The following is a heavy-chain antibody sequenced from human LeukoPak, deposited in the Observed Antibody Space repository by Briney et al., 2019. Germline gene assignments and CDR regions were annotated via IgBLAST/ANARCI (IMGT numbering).Heavy chain of an antibody. CDR1: GFTFSSYA. CDR2: ISGSGGST. V-gene: IGHV3-23*01. D-gene: IGHD5-12*01. CDR3: AKDGGYVSGFDY. Sequence: GVSLRLSCAASGFTFSSYAMSRVRQAPGKGLEWVSAISGSGGSTYYADSVKGRFTISRDNSKNTLYLQMNSLRAEDTAVYYCAKDGGYVSGFDYWGQGTLVTVSS. J-gene: IGHJ4*02.